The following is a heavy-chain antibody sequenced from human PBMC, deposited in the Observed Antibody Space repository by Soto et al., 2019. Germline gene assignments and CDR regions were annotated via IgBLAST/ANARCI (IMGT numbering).Heavy chain of an antibody. Sequence: GGSLRLSCAASGFTVSSNYMSWVRQAPGKGLEWVSVIYSGGSTYYADSVGGRCTISRHNSKNTLYLQMNSLRAEDTAVYYCASNPEWLGAFDIWGQGTMVTVSS. D-gene: IGHD6-19*01. CDR3: ASNPEWLGAFDI. J-gene: IGHJ3*02. CDR2: IYSGGST. CDR1: GFTVSSNY. V-gene: IGHV3-53*04.